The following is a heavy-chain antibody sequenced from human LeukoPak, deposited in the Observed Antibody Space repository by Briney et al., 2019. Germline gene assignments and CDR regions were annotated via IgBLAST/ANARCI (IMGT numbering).Heavy chain of an antibody. D-gene: IGHD1-1*01. CDR1: GFTFDDYA. V-gene: IGHV3-9*01. J-gene: IGHJ4*02. CDR3: AKDSTGTTYALDY. Sequence: GGSLRLSCAASGFTFDDYAMHWVRQASGKGLEWVSGISWNSGSIGYADSVKGRFTISRDNAKNSLYLQMNSLRAEDTALYYCAKDSTGTTYALDYWGQGTLVTVSS. CDR2: ISWNSGSI.